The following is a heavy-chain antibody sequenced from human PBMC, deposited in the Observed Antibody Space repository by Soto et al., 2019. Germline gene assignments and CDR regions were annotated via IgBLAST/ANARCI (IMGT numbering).Heavy chain of an antibody. CDR2: IYSGGST. J-gene: IGHJ4*02. CDR1: GFTVSSNY. CDR3: ARGDESSGYYPT. Sequence: EVQLVESGGGLIQPGGSLRLSCAASGFTVSSNYMSWVRQAPGKGLEWVSVIYSGGSTYYADSVKGRFTISRDNSKNTLYRQRNSRRAEDTAVYYCARGDESSGYYPTWGQGTLVTVSS. V-gene: IGHV3-53*01. D-gene: IGHD3-22*01.